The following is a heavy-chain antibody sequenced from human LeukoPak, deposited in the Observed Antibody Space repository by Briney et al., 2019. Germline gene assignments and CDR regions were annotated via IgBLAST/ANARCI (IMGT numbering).Heavy chain of an antibody. CDR1: GFTFNNYW. V-gene: IGHV3-7*01. CDR2: INQDGGEK. Sequence: GGSLRLSCAASGFTFNNYWMSWVRQAPGKGLEWVANINQDGGEKYYVNSVKGRFTISRDNAKNSLYLQMNSLRAEDTAIYYCAREDDWNYEDYWGQGTLVTVSS. J-gene: IGHJ4*02. CDR3: AREDDWNYEDY. D-gene: IGHD1-7*01.